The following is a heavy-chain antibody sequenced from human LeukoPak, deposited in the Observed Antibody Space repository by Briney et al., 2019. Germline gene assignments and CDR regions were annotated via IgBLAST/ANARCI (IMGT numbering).Heavy chain of an antibody. D-gene: IGHD3-16*02. Sequence: GGSLRLSCAASGFTFSDYYMSWIRQAPGKGLEWVSYISSSGSTIYYADSVKGRFTISRDNAKNSLYLQMNSLRAEDTAVYYCARKAKPPLRLGELSSGFDPWGQGTLVTVSS. J-gene: IGHJ5*02. CDR1: GFTFSDYY. CDR3: ARKAKPPLRLGELSSGFDP. V-gene: IGHV3-11*01. CDR2: ISSSGSTI.